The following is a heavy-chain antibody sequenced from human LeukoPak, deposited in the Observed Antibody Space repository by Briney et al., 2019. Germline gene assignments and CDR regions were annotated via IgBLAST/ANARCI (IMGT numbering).Heavy chain of an antibody. CDR3: AISSPVATVGY. V-gene: IGHV3-7*01. CDR1: GFTFSSYW. Sequence: GGSLRLSRADSGFTFSSYWISWVRQAPGKGLEWVANINQDGSEKYYVDSVRGRFTISRDNAKNSLYLQMNSLRAEDTAVYYCAISSPVATVGYWGQGTLVTVSS. D-gene: IGHD4-23*01. J-gene: IGHJ4*02. CDR2: INQDGSEK.